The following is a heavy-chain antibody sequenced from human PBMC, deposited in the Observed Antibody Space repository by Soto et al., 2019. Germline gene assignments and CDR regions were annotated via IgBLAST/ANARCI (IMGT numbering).Heavy chain of an antibody. CDR1: GGSFSGYY. Sequence: SETLSLTCAVYGGSFSGYYWSWIRQPPGKGLEWIGEINHSGSTNYNPSLKSRVTISVDTSKNQFSLKLSSVTAADTAVYYCARLPFSYYYYYGMDVWGQGATVTVSS. CDR2: INHSGST. J-gene: IGHJ6*02. CDR3: ARLPFSYYYYYGMDV. V-gene: IGHV4-34*01.